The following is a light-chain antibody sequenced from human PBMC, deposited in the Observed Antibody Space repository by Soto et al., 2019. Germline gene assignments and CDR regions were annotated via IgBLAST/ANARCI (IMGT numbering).Light chain of an antibody. CDR1: QSVGSY. CDR2: DAS. Sequence: EIVLIQSPATLSLSPGERATLSCRASQSVGSYLAWYQHKPGQAPRLLISDASNRATGIPARFSGSRSETDFTLTISSLEPEDSAVYYCQQRSNWPSLTFGGGTKVEIK. CDR3: QQRSNWPSLT. J-gene: IGKJ4*01. V-gene: IGKV3-11*01.